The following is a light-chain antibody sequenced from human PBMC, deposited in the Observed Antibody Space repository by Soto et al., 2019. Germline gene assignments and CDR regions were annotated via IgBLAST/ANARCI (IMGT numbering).Light chain of an antibody. CDR1: QTVTTDY. CDR2: GTS. Sequence: EVVLTQSPGTLSLSPGERATLSCRASQTVTTDYLSWYQQKPGQAPRLLIFGTSTRATGIPDRFSGRRSGTDFSLTISRLEPEDFAAYYCQHYGTSPTFGQGTKVEIK. CDR3: QHYGTSPT. J-gene: IGKJ1*01. V-gene: IGKV3-20*01.